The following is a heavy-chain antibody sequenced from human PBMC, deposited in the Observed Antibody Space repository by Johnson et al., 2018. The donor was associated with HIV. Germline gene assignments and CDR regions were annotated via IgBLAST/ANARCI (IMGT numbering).Heavy chain of an antibody. Sequence: QVQLVESGGGVVQPGGSLRLSCAASGFTFSSYGMHWVRQAPGKGLEWVAFIRYDGSNKYYDDSVKGRFTIPRDNSKNTLYLQMNSLRAEDTAVYYCSKDSRYSYGPDAFDIWGQGTMVTVSS. V-gene: IGHV3-30*02. CDR1: GFTFSSYG. CDR2: IRYDGSNK. CDR3: SKDSRYSYGPDAFDI. D-gene: IGHD5-18*01. J-gene: IGHJ3*02.